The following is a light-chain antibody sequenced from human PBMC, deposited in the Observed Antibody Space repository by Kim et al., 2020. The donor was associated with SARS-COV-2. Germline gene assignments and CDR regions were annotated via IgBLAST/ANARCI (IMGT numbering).Light chain of an antibody. V-gene: IGLV3-1*01. CDR1: KLGDKY. J-gene: IGLJ2*01. CDR2: QDS. CDR3: QAWDSSTGVV. Sequence: SYELTQPPSVSVYPGQTASITCSGDKLGDKYACWYQQKPGQSPVLVIYQDSKRPSGIPERVSGSNSGNTATLTISGTQAMDEADYYCQAWDSSTGVVFGGGTQLTVL.